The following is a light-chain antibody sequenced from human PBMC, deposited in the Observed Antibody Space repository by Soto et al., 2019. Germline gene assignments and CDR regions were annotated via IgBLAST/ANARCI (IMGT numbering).Light chain of an antibody. CDR3: QSYDSSLSAF. V-gene: IGLV1-40*01. J-gene: IGLJ1*01. Sequence: YVLTQPPSVTGAPGQGVAISCTGSSSNIGAGYDVHWYQQLPGTAPKLLIYGNSNRPSGVPDRFSGSKSGTSASLAITGLQAEDEADYYCQSYDSSLSAFFGTGTKVTVL. CDR1: SSNIGAGYD. CDR2: GNS.